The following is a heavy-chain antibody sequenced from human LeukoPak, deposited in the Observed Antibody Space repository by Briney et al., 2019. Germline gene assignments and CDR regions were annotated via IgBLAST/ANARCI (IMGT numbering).Heavy chain of an antibody. Sequence: PGRSLRLSCAASGFTFSNYGMFWVRQAPGKGLEWVAVISYDGSKKYYADSVQGRFTISRDNSKNTVYLQIDSLRVEDTALYYCAKDLLGHYYDSSGTGWAFDIWGQGTMVTVSS. CDR1: GFTFSNYG. D-gene: IGHD3-22*01. CDR3: AKDLLGHYYDSSGTGWAFDI. V-gene: IGHV3-30*18. CDR2: ISYDGSKK. J-gene: IGHJ3*02.